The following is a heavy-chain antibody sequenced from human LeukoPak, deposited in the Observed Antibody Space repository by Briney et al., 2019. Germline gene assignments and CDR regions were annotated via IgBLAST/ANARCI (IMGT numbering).Heavy chain of an antibody. J-gene: IGHJ4*02. D-gene: IGHD5-18*01. Sequence: PSQTLSLTCTVSGGSISSGGYYWSWIRQPPGKGLEWIGYIYQSGSTYYNPSLKSRVTISVDRSKNQFSLKLSSVTAADTAVYYCARDVTRRSFDYWGQGTLVTVSS. CDR2: IYQSGST. CDR3: ARDVTRRSFDY. V-gene: IGHV4-30-2*01. CDR1: GGSISSGGYY.